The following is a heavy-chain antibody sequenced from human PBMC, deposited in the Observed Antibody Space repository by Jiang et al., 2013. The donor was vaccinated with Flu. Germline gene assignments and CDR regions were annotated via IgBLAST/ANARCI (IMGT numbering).Heavy chain of an antibody. CDR1: GDSVSQYY. Sequence: TLPLMCTVSGDSVSQYYWSWIRQPPGKGLEWIGYVYYTGSTTYNPSLRSRVTISIDTSKNKFSLNLRSVTASDTALYYCARTTYDYYFDSWGRGTPGHRLL. CDR2: VYYTGST. D-gene: IGHD1-1*01. J-gene: IGHJ4*01. V-gene: IGHV4-59*02. CDR3: ARTTYDYYFDS.